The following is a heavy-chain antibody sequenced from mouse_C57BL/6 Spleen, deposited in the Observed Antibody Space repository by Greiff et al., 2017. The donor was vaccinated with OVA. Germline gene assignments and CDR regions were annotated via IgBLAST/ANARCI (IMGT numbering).Heavy chain of an antibody. CDR3: ARETTVVARGFAY. CDR1: GYTFTSYW. J-gene: IGHJ3*01. D-gene: IGHD1-1*01. V-gene: IGHV1-52*01. Sequence: QVQLQQPGAELVRPGSSVKLSCKASGYTFTSYWMHWVKQRPIQGLEWIGNIDPSDSETHYNQKFKDKATLTVDKSSSTAYMQLSSLTSEDSAVYYGARETTVVARGFAYWGQGTLVTVSA. CDR2: IDPSDSET.